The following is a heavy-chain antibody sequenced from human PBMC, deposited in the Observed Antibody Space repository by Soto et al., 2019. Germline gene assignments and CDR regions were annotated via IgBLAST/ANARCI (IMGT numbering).Heavy chain of an antibody. J-gene: IGHJ6*02. CDR3: AKGTYGMDV. CDR1: GFTFSSYA. Sequence: HPGGSLRLSCAASGFTFSSYAMSWVRQAPGKGLEWVSAISGSGGSTYYADSVKGRYTISRDNSKNTLYLRMNSLRAEDTAVYYCAKGTYGMDVWGQGTTVTVSS. V-gene: IGHV3-23*01. CDR2: ISGSGGST.